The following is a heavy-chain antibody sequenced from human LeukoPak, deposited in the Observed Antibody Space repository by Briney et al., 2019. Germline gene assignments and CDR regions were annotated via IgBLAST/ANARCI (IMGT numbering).Heavy chain of an antibody. CDR1: GYTFTSYD. CDR3: ARAFADPNWFDP. CDR2: MNPNSGNT. J-gene: IGHJ5*02. D-gene: IGHD3-3*01. Sequence: ASVKVSCKASGYTFTSYDINWVRQATGQGLEWMGWMNPNSGNTGYAQKFQGRVTMTRNTSISTAYMELSSLRSEDTAVYYCARAFADPNWFDPWGQGTPVTVSS. V-gene: IGHV1-8*01.